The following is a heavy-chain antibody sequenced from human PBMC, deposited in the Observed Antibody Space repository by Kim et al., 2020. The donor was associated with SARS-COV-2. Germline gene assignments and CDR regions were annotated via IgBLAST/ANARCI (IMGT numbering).Heavy chain of an antibody. CDR1: GGTLRNTY. CDR2: INHNGTD. V-gene: IGHV4-59*01. J-gene: IGHJ1*01. Sequence: SETLSLTCTGSGGTLRNTYWTWIRQSPGKGLEYLGGINHNGTDNYNLSSVSRLSSSADAYKNQPSLRLTSVPPADTAIYYYARGARNIVDRVPGTLAPV. D-gene: IGHD2-15*01. CDR3: ARGARNIVD.